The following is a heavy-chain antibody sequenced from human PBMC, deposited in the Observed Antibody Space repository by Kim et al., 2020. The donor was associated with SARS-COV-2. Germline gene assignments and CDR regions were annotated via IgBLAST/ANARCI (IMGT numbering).Heavy chain of an antibody. CDR3: AKDLRRYCSSTSCYGDFDY. J-gene: IGHJ4*02. D-gene: IGHD2-2*01. Sequence: GLFTISRDNARNTLYLQMKSLRAEDTAVYYCAKDLRRYCSSTSCYGDFDYWGQGTLVTVSS. V-gene: IGHV3-30*02.